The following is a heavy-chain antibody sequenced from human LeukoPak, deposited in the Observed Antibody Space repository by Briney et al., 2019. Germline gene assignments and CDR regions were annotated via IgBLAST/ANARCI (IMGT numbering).Heavy chain of an antibody. CDR1: GFTFSDYG. J-gene: IGHJ4*02. Sequence: GGSLRLSCAASGFTFSDYGMNWVRQTPGKGLEWVSAIGGRGGSAYYADSVKGRFTISRDNSKNTLYLQMNSLRAEDTAVYYCAKAAYGDYRGEPTPDYWGQGTLVTVSS. CDR3: AKAAYGDYRGEPTPDY. CDR2: IGGRGGSA. D-gene: IGHD4-17*01. V-gene: IGHV3-23*01.